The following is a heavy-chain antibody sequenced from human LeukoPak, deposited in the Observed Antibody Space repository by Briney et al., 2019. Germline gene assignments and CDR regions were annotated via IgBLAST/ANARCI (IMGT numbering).Heavy chain of an antibody. J-gene: IGHJ4*02. Sequence: GGSLRLSCTVSGFTVSSNSWSWVRQAPGKGLEWVANIKRDGSEKYYVDSVKGRFTVSRDNAKNSLYLQMNSLRGEDTAVYYCARDLNARVSFELGYWGQGTLVTVSS. CDR2: IKRDGSEK. D-gene: IGHD7-27*01. V-gene: IGHV3-7*01. CDR3: ARDLNARVSFELGY. CDR1: GFTVSSNS.